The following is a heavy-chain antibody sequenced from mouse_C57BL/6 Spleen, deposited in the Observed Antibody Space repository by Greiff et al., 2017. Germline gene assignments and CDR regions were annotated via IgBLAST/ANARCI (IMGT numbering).Heavy chain of an antibody. V-gene: IGHV1-77*01. CDR3: ARYDLYYGYYVFAY. CDR2: LGPGSGST. CDR1: GYTFTDYY. D-gene: IGHD2-3*01. Sequence: VQLQQSGAELVKPGASVKISCKASGYTFTDYYINWVKQRPGQGLEWIGKLGPGSGSTYYNEKFKGKATLTADKSSSTAYMQLSSLASEESAVYFCARYDLYYGYYVFAYWGQGTLVTVSA. J-gene: IGHJ3*01.